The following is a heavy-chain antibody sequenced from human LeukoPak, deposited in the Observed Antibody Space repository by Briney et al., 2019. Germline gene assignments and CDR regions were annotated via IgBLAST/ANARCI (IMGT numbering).Heavy chain of an antibody. V-gene: IGHV3-43*02. CDR3: AISRQQIGKYSYGSFHYYGMDV. CDR2: ISGDGGST. Sequence: GGSLRLSCAASGFTFDDYAMHWVRQAPGKGLEWVSLISGDGGSTYYADSVKGRFTISRDNSKNSLYLQMNSLRTEDTALYYCAISRQQIGKYSYGSFHYYGMDVWGQGTTVTVSS. J-gene: IGHJ6*02. D-gene: IGHD5-18*01. CDR1: GFTFDDYA.